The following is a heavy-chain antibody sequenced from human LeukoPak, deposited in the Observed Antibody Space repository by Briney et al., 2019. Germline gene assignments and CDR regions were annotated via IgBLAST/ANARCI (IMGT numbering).Heavy chain of an antibody. Sequence: ASVKVSCKASGYTFTSYGITWVRQAPGQGLEWMGCISAYNGNTNYAQKLQDRVTMTTDTSTSTASMELRSLRSDDTAVYYCARGGTSPLYYYFDLWGRGTLVTVSS. CDR1: GYTFTSYG. V-gene: IGHV1-18*01. CDR3: ARGGTSPLYYYFDL. J-gene: IGHJ2*01. D-gene: IGHD1-1*01. CDR2: ISAYNGNT.